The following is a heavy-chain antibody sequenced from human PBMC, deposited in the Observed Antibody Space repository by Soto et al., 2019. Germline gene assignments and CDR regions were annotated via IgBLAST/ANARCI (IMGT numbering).Heavy chain of an antibody. CDR1: GVSISSYY. V-gene: IGHV4-59*01. CDR2: IYYSGST. J-gene: IGHJ4*02. D-gene: IGHD3-10*01. Sequence: PSETLSLSCTVSGVSISSYYWSWIRQPPGKGLEWIGYIYYSGSTNYNPSLKSRVTISVDTSKNQFSLKLSSVTAADTAVYYCARDRWFGESYWGQGTLVTVSS. CDR3: ARDRWFGESY.